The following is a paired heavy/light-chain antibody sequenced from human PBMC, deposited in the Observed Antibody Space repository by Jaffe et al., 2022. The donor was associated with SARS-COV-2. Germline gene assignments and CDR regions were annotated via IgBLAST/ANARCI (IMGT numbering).Light chain of an antibody. CDR3: QQRSTWPLT. V-gene: IGKV3-11*01. J-gene: IGKJ4*01. CDR1: QSVSSY. CDR2: DAS. Sequence: EIVLTQSPATLSLSPGERATLSCRASQSVSSYLAWYQQKPGQAPRLLIYDASNRATGIPARFSGSGSGTDFTLTISSLEPEDFAVYYCQQRSTWPLTFGGGAKVEIK.
Heavy chain of an antibody. V-gene: IGHV3-23*04. CDR2: ISGSGGST. D-gene: IGHD5-18*01. Sequence: EVQLVESGGGLVQPGGSLRLSCAASGFTFSSYAMSWVRQAPGKGLEWVSAISGSGGSTYYADSVKGRFTISRDNSRNTLSLQMNNLRAEDTAVYYCARDPPAKQPVYYYYYMDVWGKGTTVTVSS. CDR3: ARDPPAKQPVYYYYYMDV. J-gene: IGHJ6*03. CDR1: GFTFSSYA.